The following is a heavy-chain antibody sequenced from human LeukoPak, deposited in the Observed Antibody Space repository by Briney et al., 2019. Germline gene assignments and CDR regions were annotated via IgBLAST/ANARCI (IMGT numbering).Heavy chain of an antibody. D-gene: IGHD4-17*01. Sequence: SETLSLTCAVYGGSFSGYHWSWIRQPPGKGLEWIGEINHSGSTNYNPSLKSRVTISVDTSKNQFSLKLSSVTAADTAVYYCARASGDYDFDYWGQGTLVTVSS. CDR3: ARASGDYDFDY. V-gene: IGHV4-34*01. CDR2: INHSGST. J-gene: IGHJ4*02. CDR1: GGSFSGYH.